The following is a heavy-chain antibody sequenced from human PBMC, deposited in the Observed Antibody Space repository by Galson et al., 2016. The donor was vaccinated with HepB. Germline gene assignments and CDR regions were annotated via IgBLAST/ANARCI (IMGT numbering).Heavy chain of an antibody. D-gene: IGHD6-19*01. V-gene: IGHV4-4*02. J-gene: IGHJ3*01. Sequence: SETLSLTCTVSGGSISSGNWWSWVRQPPGKGLEWIGEIYESGTTYYNPSLSSRVTVSMDKSNNHLSLRLESVTAADTAVYFCARHIAVSGTRGFDVWGQGTMVTVSS. CDR1: GGSISSGNW. CDR2: IYESGTT. CDR3: ARHIAVSGTRGFDV.